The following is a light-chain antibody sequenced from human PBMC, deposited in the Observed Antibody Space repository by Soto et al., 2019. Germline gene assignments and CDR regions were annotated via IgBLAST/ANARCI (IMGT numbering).Light chain of an antibody. Sequence: QLVLTQPPSVSGAPGQTITISCTGSSANIGAGYDVHWYQQFPGTAPKLLIHGNNDRPSGVSDRFSASKSGTSASLAITGLQAEDEADYYCQSYDNRLSGSVVFGGGTKVTVL. V-gene: IGLV1-40*01. J-gene: IGLJ2*01. CDR1: SANIGAGYD. CDR2: GNN. CDR3: QSYDNRLSGSVV.